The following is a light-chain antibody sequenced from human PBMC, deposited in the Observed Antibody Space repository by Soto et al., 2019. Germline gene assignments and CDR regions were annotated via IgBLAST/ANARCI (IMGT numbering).Light chain of an antibody. CDR1: SSDVGGYYH. V-gene: IGLV2-14*01. CDR2: EVI. J-gene: IGLJ3*02. CDR3: NSYTTTPTFWL. Sequence: QSALTQPASVSGSPGQSITISCTGTSSDVGGYYHVSWYQQHPGKAPKLMIYEVINRPSGVSNRFSGSKSGNTASLTISGLQAEDEAEYYCNSYTTTPTFWLFGGGTKLTVL.